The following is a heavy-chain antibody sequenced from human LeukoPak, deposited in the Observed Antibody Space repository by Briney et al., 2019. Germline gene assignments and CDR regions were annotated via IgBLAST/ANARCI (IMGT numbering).Heavy chain of an antibody. CDR1: GGTFSSYT. CDR3: ASCYGPDAFDI. CDR2: IIPILGIA. V-gene: IGHV1-69*02. Sequence: ASVKVSCKASGGTFSSYTISWVRQAPGQGLEWMGRIIPILGIANYAQKFQGRVTITADKSTSTAYMELSSLRSKDTAVYYCASCYGPDAFDIWGQGTMVTVSS. D-gene: IGHD5-18*01. J-gene: IGHJ3*02.